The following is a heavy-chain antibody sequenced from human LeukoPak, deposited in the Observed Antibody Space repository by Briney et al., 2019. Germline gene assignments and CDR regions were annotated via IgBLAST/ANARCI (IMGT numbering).Heavy chain of an antibody. Sequence: QPGGSLRLSCATSGFTFSSYGMHWVRQAPGKGLEWMAFISFDETKEYYGDSVKGRFTISRDNSKNTLHLQMNSLRAEDTAVYYCAKDCVAAALRRFYMDVWGKGTTVTISS. V-gene: IGHV3-30*02. CDR1: GFTFSSYG. CDR3: AKDCVAAALRRFYMDV. J-gene: IGHJ6*03. D-gene: IGHD6-13*01. CDR2: ISFDETKE.